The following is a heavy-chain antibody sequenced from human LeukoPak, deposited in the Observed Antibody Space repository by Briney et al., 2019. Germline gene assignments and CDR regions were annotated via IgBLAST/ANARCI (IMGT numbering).Heavy chain of an antibody. D-gene: IGHD5-18*01. V-gene: IGHV3-21*04. CDR3: AKEGYSYGYGDY. CDR1: GFTFSSYI. CDR2: ISSSSSYI. J-gene: IGHJ4*02. Sequence: PGGSLRLSCAASGFTFSSYIMNSVPQAPGKGLEWVSSISSSSSYIYYADSVKGRFTISRDNSKNTLYLQMNSLRAEDTAVYYCAKEGYSYGYGDYWGQGTLVIVSS.